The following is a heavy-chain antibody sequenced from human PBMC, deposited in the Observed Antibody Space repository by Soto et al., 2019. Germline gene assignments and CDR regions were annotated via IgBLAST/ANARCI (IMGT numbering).Heavy chain of an antibody. V-gene: IGHV4-59*01. D-gene: IGHD3-3*01. CDR2: IYYSGST. CDR1: GGSISSYY. CDR3: ARTYYDFWSGYYNYYYMDV. Sequence: QVQLQESGPGLVKPSETLSLTCTVSGGSISSYYWSWIRQPPGKGLEWIGYIYYSGSTNYNPSLKSRVTISVDTSKNQFSLKLSSVTAADTAVYYCARTYYDFWSGYYNYYYMDVWGKGTTVTVSS. J-gene: IGHJ6*03.